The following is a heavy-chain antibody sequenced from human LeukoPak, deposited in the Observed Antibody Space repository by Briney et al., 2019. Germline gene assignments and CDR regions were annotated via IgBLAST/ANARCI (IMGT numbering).Heavy chain of an antibody. D-gene: IGHD5-18*01. CDR3: ARPGYSYGNDAFDI. CDR2: IYPGDSDT. Sequence: ASVKVSCKASGYTFTSYYMHWVRQAPGQGLEWMGIIYPGDSDTRYSPSFQGQVTISADKSISTAYLQWSSLKASDTAMYYCARPGYSYGNDAFDIWGQGTMVTVSS. J-gene: IGHJ3*02. V-gene: IGHV5-51*01. CDR1: GYTFTSYY.